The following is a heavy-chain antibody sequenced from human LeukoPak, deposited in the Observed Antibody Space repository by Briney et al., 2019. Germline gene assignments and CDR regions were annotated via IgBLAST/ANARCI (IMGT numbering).Heavy chain of an antibody. CDR3: ARHSSGYHDY. V-gene: IGHV3-21*01. J-gene: IGHJ4*02. Sequence: PGGSLRLSSAASGFTSSSYAMSWVRQAPGKGLGWVSSISSSSSYIYYADSVKGRFTISRDNAKNSLYLQMNSLRAEDTAVYYCARHSSGYHDYWGQGTLVTVSS. D-gene: IGHD3-22*01. CDR2: ISSSSSYI. CDR1: GFTSSSYA.